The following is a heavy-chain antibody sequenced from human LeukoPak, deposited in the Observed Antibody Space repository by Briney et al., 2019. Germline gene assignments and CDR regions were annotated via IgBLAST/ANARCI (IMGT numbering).Heavy chain of an antibody. J-gene: IGHJ4*02. D-gene: IGHD5-12*01. V-gene: IGHV3-30-3*01. CDR3: ARGRGYSGYVDY. CDR1: GFTFSSYA. Sequence: GGSLRLSCAASGFTFSSYAMHWVRQAPGKGLEWVAVISYDGSNKYYADSVKGRFTISRDNSKNTLYLQMNSLRAEDTAVYYCARGRGYSGYVDYWGQGTLVTVSS. CDR2: ISYDGSNK.